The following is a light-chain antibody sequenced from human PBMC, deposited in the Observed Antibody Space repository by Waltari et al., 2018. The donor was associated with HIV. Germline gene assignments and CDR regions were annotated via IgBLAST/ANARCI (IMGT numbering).Light chain of an antibody. V-gene: IGLV1-47*01. CDR2: RDT. CDR1: SSNIGSNS. CDR3: ATWDDSLNGVL. Sequence: SVLTQPPSASGTPGQKVTISCSGSSSNIGSNSVFWYQQLPGAAPKLLIYRDTQRRSGVPDRFSGSKSGTSASLAISGLRSEDEAVYSCATWDDSLNGVLFGGGTNLNVL. J-gene: IGLJ2*01.